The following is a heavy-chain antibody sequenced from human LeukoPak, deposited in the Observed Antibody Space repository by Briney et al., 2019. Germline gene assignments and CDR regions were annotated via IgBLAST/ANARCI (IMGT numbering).Heavy chain of an antibody. D-gene: IGHD6-13*01. V-gene: IGHV4-61*02. CDR3: ATEYGSSWSYWYFDL. Sequence: SETLSLTCTVSGGSIYSGSYYWSWLRDPAGKGLEWVGRIFSSGSTKYNPSLKGRVTLSVDTSKNQFSLNLTSATAADTAVYYCATEYGSSWSYWYFDLWGRGTLVTVSS. J-gene: IGHJ2*01. CDR1: GGSIYSGSYY. CDR2: IFSSGST.